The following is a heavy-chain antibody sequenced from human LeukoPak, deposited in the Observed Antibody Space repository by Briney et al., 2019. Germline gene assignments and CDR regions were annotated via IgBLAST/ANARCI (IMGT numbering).Heavy chain of an antibody. CDR2: IYYSGST. J-gene: IGHJ4*02. CDR3: AGKQGDY. V-gene: IGHV4-59*01. D-gene: IGHD1/OR15-1a*01. Sequence: SETLSLTCTVSGDSITSYYWTWIRQPPGKGLEWIGYIYYSGSTNYSPSLKSRVTISVDTSKNQFSLRLSSVTAADTAVYYCAGKQGDYWGQGTLVTVSS. CDR1: GDSITSYY.